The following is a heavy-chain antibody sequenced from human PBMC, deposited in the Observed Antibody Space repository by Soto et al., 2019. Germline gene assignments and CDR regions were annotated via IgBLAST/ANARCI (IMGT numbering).Heavy chain of an antibody. CDR2: ITDTGGDT. V-gene: IGHV3-23*01. CDR3: ARGSTGSYQGSRIFDF. D-gene: IGHD3-10*01. CDR1: GFTFSSYA. Sequence: SGGSLRHSCAASGFTFSSYAMSWVRQAPGKGLEWVSAITDTGGDTKYADSVRGRFTMSRDNSKKTLYLQMNSLRVEDSALYYCARGSTGSYQGSRIFDFWGRGALVTVSS. J-gene: IGHJ4*02.